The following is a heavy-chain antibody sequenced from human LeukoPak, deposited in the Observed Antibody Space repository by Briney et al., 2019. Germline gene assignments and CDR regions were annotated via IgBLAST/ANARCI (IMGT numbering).Heavy chain of an antibody. J-gene: IGHJ4*02. CDR2: IYSGGST. Sequence: GGSLRLSCAASGFTVSSNYMSWVRQAPGKGLEWVSVIYSGGSTYYADSVKGRFTISRDNSKNTLYLQMNSLRAEDTAVYYCARAVWFGELYFDYWGRGTLVTVSS. CDR1: GFTVSSNY. CDR3: ARAVWFGELYFDY. V-gene: IGHV3-53*01. D-gene: IGHD3-10*01.